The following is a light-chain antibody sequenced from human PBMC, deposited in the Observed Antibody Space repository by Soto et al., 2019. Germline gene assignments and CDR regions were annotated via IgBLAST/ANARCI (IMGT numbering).Light chain of an antibody. CDR3: AAWDDSLIGVV. V-gene: IGLV1-44*01. J-gene: IGLJ2*01. CDR1: TSNIGTNS. CDR2: SND. Sequence: QSVLTQPPSASGTPGQRVTIFCSGSTSNIGTNSVNWYQHLPGTAPKLLIYSNDQRPSGVPDRFSGSKSGTSASLAISGLQSEDEADYYCAAWDDSLIGVVFGGGTKVTVL.